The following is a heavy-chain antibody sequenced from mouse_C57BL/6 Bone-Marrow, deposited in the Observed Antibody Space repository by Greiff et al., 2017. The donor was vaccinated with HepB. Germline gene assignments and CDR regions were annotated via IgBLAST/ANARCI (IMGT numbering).Heavy chain of an antibody. CDR2: IRNKANGYTT. J-gene: IGHJ2*01. D-gene: IGHD2-4*01. CDR1: GFTFTDYY. CDR3: ARRGDYDDFDY. V-gene: IGHV7-3*01. Sequence: EVKLEESGGGLVQPGGSLSLSCAASGFTFTDYYMSWVRQPPGKALEWLGFIRNKANGYTTEYSASVKGRFTISRDNSQSILYLQMNALRAEDSATYYCARRGDYDDFDYWGQGTTLTVSS.